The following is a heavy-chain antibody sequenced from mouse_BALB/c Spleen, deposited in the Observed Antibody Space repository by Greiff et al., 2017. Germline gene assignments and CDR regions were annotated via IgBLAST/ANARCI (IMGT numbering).Heavy chain of an antibody. CDR1: GFTFRSYA. CDR2: ISSGGST. J-gene: IGHJ4*01. Sequence: EVKLVESGGGLVKPGGSLKLSCAASGFTFRSYAMSWVRQTPEKRLEWVASISSGGSTYYPDSVKGRFTISRDNARNILYLQMSSLRSEDTAMYYCARGRYAQYAMDYWGQGTSVTVSS. D-gene: IGHD1-1*01. CDR3: ARGRYAQYAMDY. V-gene: IGHV5-6-5*01.